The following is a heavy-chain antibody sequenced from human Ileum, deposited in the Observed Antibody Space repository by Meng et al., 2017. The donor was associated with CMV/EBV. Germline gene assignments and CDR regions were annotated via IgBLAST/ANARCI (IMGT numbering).Heavy chain of an antibody. CDR1: GGSISSSNYY. J-gene: IGHJ5*02. D-gene: IGHD3-3*01. V-gene: IGHV4-61*05. CDR2: IYYSGST. Sequence: GSLRLSCTVSGGSISSSNYYWGWIRQPPGKGLEWIGYIYYSGSTNYNPSLKSRVTISVDTSKNQFSLKLSSVTAADTAVYYCAGVASDFWSGIPDNWFDPWGQGTLVTVSS. CDR3: AGVASDFWSGIPDNWFDP.